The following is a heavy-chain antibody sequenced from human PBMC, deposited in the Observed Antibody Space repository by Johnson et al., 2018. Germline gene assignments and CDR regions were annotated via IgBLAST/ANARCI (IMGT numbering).Heavy chain of an antibody. CDR1: GFSFSNFV. CDR2: IWFDGRNI. J-gene: IGHJ3*01. D-gene: IGHD6-19*01. Sequence: QVQLVESGGGVVQXVKSLGLSCAASGFSFSNFVMHWVRQAPGKGLEWVAVIWFDGRNIVYADSVRGRCTISRDNSKNMLYLQMNSPRVDEPAMYYWARALVERSYSPGWYIEDLWGQGTRVTVSS. CDR3: ARALVERSYSPGWYIEDL. V-gene: IGHV3-33*01.